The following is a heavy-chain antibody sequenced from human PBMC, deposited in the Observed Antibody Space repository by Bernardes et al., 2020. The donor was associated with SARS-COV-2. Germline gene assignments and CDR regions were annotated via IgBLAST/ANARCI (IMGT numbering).Heavy chain of an antibody. CDR1: GDSVSSNSAV. V-gene: IGHV6-1*01. Sequence: SQTLSLTCAISGDSVSSNSAVWHWIRQSPSRGLEWLGRTSYRSKWNYDYAVSVKSRITISPDTSKNQFSLELTSVTPEVTAVYYCARGANYAMGVWGQGTTVTVSS. J-gene: IGHJ6*02. CDR2: TSYRSKWNY. CDR3: ARGANYAMGV.